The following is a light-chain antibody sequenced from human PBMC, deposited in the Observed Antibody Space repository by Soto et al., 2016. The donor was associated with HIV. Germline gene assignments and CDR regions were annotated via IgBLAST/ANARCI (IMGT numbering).Light chain of an antibody. V-gene: IGKV2-28*01. Sequence: IVMTQTPLSLPVTPGEPASISCRSSQSLLHSNGYNYLDWYLQKPGQSPQVLIYLGSNRASGVPARFSGSGSGTDFTLKISRVEAEDVGVYYCMQALQTPLTFGGGTKVEIK. CDR1: QSLLHSNGYNY. CDR3: MQALQTPLT. J-gene: IGKJ4*01. CDR2: LGS.